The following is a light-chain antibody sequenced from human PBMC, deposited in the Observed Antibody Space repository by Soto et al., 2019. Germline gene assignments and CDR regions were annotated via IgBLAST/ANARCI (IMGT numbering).Light chain of an antibody. V-gene: IGLV2-23*02. J-gene: IGLJ1*01. CDR3: CSYAGRSTV. Sequence: QSALTQPASVSGSPGQSITISCTGTSSDVGSYNLVSWYQQHPGKAPKLMIYEVSKRPSGVSNRFSGSKSGNTASLTISRLQAEDEADYYCCSYAGRSTVFGTGTKLTVL. CDR1: SSDVGSYNL. CDR2: EVS.